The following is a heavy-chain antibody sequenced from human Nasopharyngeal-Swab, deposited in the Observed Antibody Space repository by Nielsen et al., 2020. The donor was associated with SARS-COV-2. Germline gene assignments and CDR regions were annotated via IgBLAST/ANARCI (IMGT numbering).Heavy chain of an antibody. CDR3: ARGSGWTIDY. J-gene: IGHJ4*02. V-gene: IGHV4-59*01. D-gene: IGHD6-19*01. CDR1: GGSISSYY. Sequence: SETLSLTCTVSGGSISSYYWSWIRQPPGKGLEWIGYIYYSGSTNYNPSLKSRVTISVDTSKNQFSLKLSSVTAADTAVYYCARGSGWTIDYWGQGTRVTVSS. CDR2: IYYSGST.